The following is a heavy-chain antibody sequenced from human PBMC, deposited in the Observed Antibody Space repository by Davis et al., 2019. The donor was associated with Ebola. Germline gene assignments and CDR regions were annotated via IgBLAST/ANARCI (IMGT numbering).Heavy chain of an antibody. Sequence: SETLSLTCAVYGGSFSGYYWNWIRQPPGRGLEWIGEINHSGSTNYNPSLKSRVTISVDTSKNQFSLKLSSVTAADTAVYYCARGNVRSSGYYPHYSYYYGMDVWGQGTTVTVSS. V-gene: IGHV4-34*01. D-gene: IGHD3-22*01. J-gene: IGHJ6*02. CDR3: ARGNVRSSGYYPHYSYYYGMDV. CDR1: GGSFSGYY. CDR2: INHSGST.